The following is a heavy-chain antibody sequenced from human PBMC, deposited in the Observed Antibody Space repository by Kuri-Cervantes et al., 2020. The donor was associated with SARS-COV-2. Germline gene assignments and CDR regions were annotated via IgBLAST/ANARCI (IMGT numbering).Heavy chain of an antibody. D-gene: IGHD3-16*02. J-gene: IGHJ4*02. CDR1: GFTFSSYA. CDR2: IKSKTDGGTT. Sequence: GESLKISCAASGFTFSSYAMHWVRQAPGKGLEWVGRIKSKTDGGTTDYAAPVKGRFTISRDDSQNTLYLQMNSLNTEDTAVYYCTTDSIYDYVWGSYRSFDYWGQGTLVTVSS. V-gene: IGHV3-15*01. CDR3: TTDSIYDYVWGSYRSFDY.